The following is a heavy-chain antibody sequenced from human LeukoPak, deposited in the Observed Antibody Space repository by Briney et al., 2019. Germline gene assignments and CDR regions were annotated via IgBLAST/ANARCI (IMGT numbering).Heavy chain of an antibody. CDR2: ISYDGSNK. CDR1: GFTFSSYA. V-gene: IGHV3-30-3*01. CDR3: ARDAAPIVAAAGIDY. Sequence: GGSLRLSCAASGFTFSSYAMHWVRQAPGKGLEWVAVISYDGSNKYYADSVKGRFTISRDNSKNTLYLQMNSLRAEDTAVYYCARDAAPIVAAAGIDYWGQGTLVTVSS. J-gene: IGHJ4*02. D-gene: IGHD6-13*01.